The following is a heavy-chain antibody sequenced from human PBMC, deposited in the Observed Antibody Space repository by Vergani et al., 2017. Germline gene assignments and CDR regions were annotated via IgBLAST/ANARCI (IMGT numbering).Heavy chain of an antibody. D-gene: IGHD6-19*01. Sequence: QVQLLQSGSELKKPGASVRISCEASGYTFTNYPLIWVRQAPGQGLKFMGWINTNSGNPTYAPGFTGRFVFSLDTSVRTAYLQKSGLKAEDSAVYYFARGRQWRLTEYLYGMDVWGKGTTVTVSS. V-gene: IGHV7-4-1*02. J-gene: IGHJ6*04. CDR2: INTNSGNP. CDR1: GYTFTNYP. CDR3: ARGRQWRLTEYLYGMDV.